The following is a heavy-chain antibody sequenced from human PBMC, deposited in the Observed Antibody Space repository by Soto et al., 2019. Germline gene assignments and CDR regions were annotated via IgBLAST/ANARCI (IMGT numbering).Heavy chain of an antibody. CDR1: GGSFSGYY. CDR3: ARGCNWNAGPYYFDY. V-gene: IGHV4-34*01. Sequence: SQTLSLTCAVYGGSFSGYYWSWIRQPQGKGREWMGEINNSGSTNYNPSLKSRVTISVDTSKNQFSLKLSSVTAADTAVYYCARGCNWNAGPYYFDYWGQGTLVTVSS. D-gene: IGHD1-1*01. CDR2: INNSGST. J-gene: IGHJ4*02.